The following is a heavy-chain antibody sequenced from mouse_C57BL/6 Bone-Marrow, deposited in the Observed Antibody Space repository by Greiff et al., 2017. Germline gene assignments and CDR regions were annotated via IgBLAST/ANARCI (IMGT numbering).Heavy chain of an antibody. V-gene: IGHV1-4*01. Sequence: QVHVKQSGAELARPGASVKMSCKASGYTFTSYTMHWVKQRPGPGLEWIGYINPSSGNTKYNQKFKDKATLTADKTSSTAYMQLSSLTSEDSAVYYCARSVWGFAYWGQGTLVTVSA. CDR1: GYTFTSYT. D-gene: IGHD2-10*02. J-gene: IGHJ3*01. CDR3: ARSVWGFAY. CDR2: INPSSGNT.